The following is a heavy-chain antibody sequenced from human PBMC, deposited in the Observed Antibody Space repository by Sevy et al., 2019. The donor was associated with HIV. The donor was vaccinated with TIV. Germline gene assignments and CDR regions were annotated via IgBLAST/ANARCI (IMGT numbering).Heavy chain of an antibody. CDR1: GFTFSSYA. CDR3: ARDGLGRIGVVTATSDAFDI. J-gene: IGHJ3*02. CDR2: ISYDGSNK. D-gene: IGHD2-21*02. Sequence: GGSLRLSCAASGFTFSSYAMHWVRQAPGKGLEWVAVISYDGSNKYYADSVKGRFTISRDNSKNTLYLQMNSLRAEDTGVEYWARDGLGRIGVVTATSDAFDIWGQGTMVTVSS. V-gene: IGHV3-30-3*01.